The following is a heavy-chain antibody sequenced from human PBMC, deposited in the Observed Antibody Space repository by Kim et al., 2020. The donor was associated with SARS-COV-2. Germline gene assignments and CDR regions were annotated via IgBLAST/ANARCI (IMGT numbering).Heavy chain of an antibody. CDR3: ARKQRGSDHFDYGMGV. D-gene: IGHD3-10*01. Sequence: DSVKGRFTVSRNNAKNSLYLKMTRLRAEDTAVYYCARKQRGSDHFDYGMGVWGQGTTVTVSS. J-gene: IGHJ6*02. V-gene: IGHV3-11*06.